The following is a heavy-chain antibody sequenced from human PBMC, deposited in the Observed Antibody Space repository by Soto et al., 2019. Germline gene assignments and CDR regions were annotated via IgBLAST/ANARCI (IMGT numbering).Heavy chain of an antibody. CDR2: IWHDGGNK. D-gene: IGHD3-16*01. Sequence: QVQLVESGGGVVQPGRSLRLSCAASGFTFSSYGMHWVRQAPGKGLEWVAFIWHDGGNKFYAESVKGRFTISRDNSKNTLYLPLTSLSAEDTAMYYCAREGDVNTGFGKDYWGQGTLVTVAS. J-gene: IGHJ4*02. V-gene: IGHV3-33*01. CDR1: GFTFSSYG. CDR3: AREGDVNTGFGKDY.